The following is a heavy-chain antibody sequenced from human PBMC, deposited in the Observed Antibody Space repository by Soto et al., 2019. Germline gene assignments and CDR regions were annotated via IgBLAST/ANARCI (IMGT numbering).Heavy chain of an antibody. CDR1: GGSISHYY. V-gene: IGHV4-59*01. D-gene: IGHD2-8*01. J-gene: IGHJ5*02. CDR3: ARDRSTYGGGGTGEVKENWFDP. Sequence: SETLSLTCSVSGGSISHYYWSWIRQSPGKGLEWIGYAYYSGSTNYNPSLKSRVTMSVDTSKNQVSLKLNSVTTADTAVYYCARDRSTYGGGGTGEVKENWFDPWGPGTLVTVSS. CDR2: AYYSGST.